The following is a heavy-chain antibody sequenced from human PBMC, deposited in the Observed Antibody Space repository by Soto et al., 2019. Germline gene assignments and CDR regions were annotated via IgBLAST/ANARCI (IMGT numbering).Heavy chain of an antibody. J-gene: IGHJ6*02. CDR1: GGSISSGDYY. CDR3: ASGRAVTDYGMDV. CDR2: IYYSGST. D-gene: IGHD4-4*01. V-gene: IGHV4-30-4*01. Sequence: QVQLQETGPGLVKPSQTLYLTCTLSGGSISSGDYYWRWLLQPPGKGLEWIGYIYYSGSTYYNPSLNGRVTISVDTSMIQFSLKLSSVTAADTAVYYCASGRAVTDYGMDVSGQGTTV.